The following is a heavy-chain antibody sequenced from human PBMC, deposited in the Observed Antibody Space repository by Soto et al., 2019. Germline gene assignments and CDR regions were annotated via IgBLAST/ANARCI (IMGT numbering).Heavy chain of an antibody. V-gene: IGHV1-8*01. J-gene: IGHJ5*02. CDR2: MNPNSGNT. Sequence: QVQLVQSGAEVKKPGASVKVSCKASGYTFTSYDINWVRQATGQGLEWMGWMNPNSGNTGYAQKFQGRVTMTRNTSISTAYMELSSLRSEDTAVYYCARYKVGSTQYYGDPGMFDPWGQGTLVTVSS. CDR1: GYTFTSYD. CDR3: ARYKVGSTQYYGDPGMFDP. D-gene: IGHD4-17*01.